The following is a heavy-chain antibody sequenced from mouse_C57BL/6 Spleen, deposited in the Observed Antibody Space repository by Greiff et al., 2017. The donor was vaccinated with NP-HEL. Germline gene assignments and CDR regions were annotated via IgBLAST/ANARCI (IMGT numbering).Heavy chain of an antibody. CDR1: GYTFTSYW. J-gene: IGHJ2*01. CDR3: ARGGSFDY. Sequence: VQLVESGAELVKPGASVKMSCKASGYTFTSYWITWVKQRPGQGLEWIGDIYPGSGSTNYNEKFKSKATLTVDTSSSTAYMQLSSLTSEDSAVYYCARGGSFDYWGQGTTLTVSS. V-gene: IGHV1-55*01. CDR2: IYPGSGST.